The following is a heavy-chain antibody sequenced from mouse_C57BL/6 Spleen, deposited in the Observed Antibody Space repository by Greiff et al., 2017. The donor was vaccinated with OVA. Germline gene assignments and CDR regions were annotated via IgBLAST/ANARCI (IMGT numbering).Heavy chain of an antibody. V-gene: IGHV2-2*01. CDR1: GFSLTSYG. J-gene: IGHJ1*03. CDR2: VWSGGST. Sequence: VQLQQSGPGLVQPSQSLSITCTVSGFSLTSYGVHWVRQSPGKGLGWLGVVWSGGSTDYNAAFIARLSISKDNSKSQVFFKMSSLQADETAIYYCARGHYGSSYGYFDVWGTGTTVTVSS. CDR3: ARGHYGSSYGYFDV. D-gene: IGHD1-1*01.